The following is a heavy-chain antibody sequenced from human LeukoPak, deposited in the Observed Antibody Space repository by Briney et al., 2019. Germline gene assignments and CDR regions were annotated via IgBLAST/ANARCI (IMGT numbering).Heavy chain of an antibody. CDR2: ISSSSSYI. Sequence: GGSLRLSCAASGFTFSSYSMNWVRQAPGKALEWVSSISSSSSYIYYADSVKGRFTISRDNAKNSLYLQMNSLRAEDTAVYYCARGASSSWDIDYWGQGTLVTVSS. D-gene: IGHD6-13*01. CDR1: GFTFSSYS. V-gene: IGHV3-21*01. CDR3: ARGASSSWDIDY. J-gene: IGHJ4*02.